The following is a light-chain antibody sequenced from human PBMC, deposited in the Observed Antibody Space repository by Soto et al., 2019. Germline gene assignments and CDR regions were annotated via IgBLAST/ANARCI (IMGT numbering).Light chain of an antibody. CDR1: QSVSSNS. J-gene: IGKJ2*01. CDR3: QQYGSSPRT. CDR2: GAS. V-gene: IGKV3-20*01. Sequence: EIVLTQSPGTLSLSPGERATLSCGASQSVSSNSLAWYQQKPGQAPRLLTYGASSRATGIPDRFSGSGSGTDFTLTISRLEPEDFAVYYCQQYGSSPRTFGQGTKLEIK.